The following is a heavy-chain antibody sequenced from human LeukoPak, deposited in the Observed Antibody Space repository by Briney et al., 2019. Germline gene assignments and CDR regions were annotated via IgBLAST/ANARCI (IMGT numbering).Heavy chain of an antibody. D-gene: IGHD5-24*01. V-gene: IGHV4-30-4*08. J-gene: IGHJ3*02. CDR3: ASQRRWLQPPRGAFDI. CDR2: IYYSGST. CDR1: GGSISSGDYY. Sequence: SQTLSLTRTVSGGSISSGDYYWSWIRQPPGKGLEWIGYIYYSGSTYYNPSLKSRVTISVDTSKNQFSLKLSSVTAADTAVYYCASQRRWLQPPRGAFDIWGQGTMVTVSS.